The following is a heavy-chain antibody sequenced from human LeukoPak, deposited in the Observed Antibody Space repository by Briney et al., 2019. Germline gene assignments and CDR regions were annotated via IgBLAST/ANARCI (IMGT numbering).Heavy chain of an antibody. CDR3: ARVALGSVNPKYYFDY. D-gene: IGHD2-15*01. V-gene: IGHV4-31*03. CDR2: IYYSGST. CDR1: GGSISSGGYY. Sequence: SQTLSLTCTVSGGSISSGGYYWSWLRQHPGKGLEWIGYIYYSGSTYYNPSLKSRVTISVDTSKNQFSLKLSSVTAADTAVYYCARVALGSVNPKYYFDYWGQGTLVTVSS. J-gene: IGHJ4*02.